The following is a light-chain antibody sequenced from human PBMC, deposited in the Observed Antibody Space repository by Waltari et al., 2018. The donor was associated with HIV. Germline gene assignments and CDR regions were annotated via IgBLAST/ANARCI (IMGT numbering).Light chain of an antibody. V-gene: IGLV3-21*02. Sequence: SYVLTQPPSVSVAPGQTARITCGGNNIGSKSVHWYQQKPGQAPILVVHDDSDRPSGIPERFSGSNSGDTATLTISWVEAGDEADYYCQVWDNSSDHPVFGGGTKLSVL. CDR3: QVWDNSSDHPV. J-gene: IGLJ2*01. CDR2: DDS. CDR1: NIGSKS.